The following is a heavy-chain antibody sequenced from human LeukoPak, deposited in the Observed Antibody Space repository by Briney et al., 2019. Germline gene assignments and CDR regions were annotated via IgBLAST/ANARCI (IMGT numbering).Heavy chain of an antibody. CDR2: INPNSGGT. D-gene: IGHD3-3*01. Sequence: ASVNVSCKASGYTFTGYYVHGVRQAPGQGLEWMGWINPNSGGTNDAQQFQGRVTMTRDTSISTDYLELSRLRSDDTAVYYCARGLIFGAYYYYYGMHVWGQGTTVTVSS. V-gene: IGHV1-2*02. CDR3: ARGLIFGAYYYYYGMHV. J-gene: IGHJ6*02. CDR1: GYTFTGYY.